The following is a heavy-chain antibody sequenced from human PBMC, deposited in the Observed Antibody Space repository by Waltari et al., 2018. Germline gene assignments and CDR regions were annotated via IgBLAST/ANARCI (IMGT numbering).Heavy chain of an antibody. D-gene: IGHD2-15*01. J-gene: IGHJ5*02. CDR2: VHSDCRK. CDR3: ARGYVLNWFDT. CDR1: GASVTSSF. V-gene: IGHV4-4*07. Sequence: QVQVQESGPGLVRPSDTLSLTCSVSGASVTSSFWSWIRQHAGKEPQWIGRVHSDCRKTYIVYPQGCVSMAVDASANGVSHKLTSRTAADTASYYCARGYVLNWFDTWRQGFLVTVSS.